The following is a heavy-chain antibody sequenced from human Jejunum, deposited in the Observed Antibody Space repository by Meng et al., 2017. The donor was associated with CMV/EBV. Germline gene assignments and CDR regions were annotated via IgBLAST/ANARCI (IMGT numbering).Heavy chain of an antibody. CDR1: V. Sequence: VLHWFSQAPGKGLEWVPVISYDGNKKYYADSVKGRFTISRDNSKNTLYLQMNSLRAEDTAVYYCVRDRGGLGYCSRTSCYLGFDYWGQGTLVTVSS. CDR2: ISYDGNKK. V-gene: IGHV3-30-3*01. D-gene: IGHD2-2*01. CDR3: VRDRGGLGYCSRTSCYLGFDY. J-gene: IGHJ4*02.